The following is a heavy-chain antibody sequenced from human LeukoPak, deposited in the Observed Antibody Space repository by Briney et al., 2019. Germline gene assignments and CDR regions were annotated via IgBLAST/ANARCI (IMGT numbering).Heavy chain of an antibody. D-gene: IGHD6-19*01. V-gene: IGHV4-59*01. Sequence: SETLSLTCTVSGGSISGNYWSWIRQPPGKGLDYIGHVFYTGSTNYSPSLKSRVTISIDTSKSHFSLKLTSVTAADTAAYYCARAVALAGTFKLDFWGQGTLVTVSS. CDR2: VFYTGST. J-gene: IGHJ4*02. CDR3: ARAVALAGTFKLDF. CDR1: GGSISGNY.